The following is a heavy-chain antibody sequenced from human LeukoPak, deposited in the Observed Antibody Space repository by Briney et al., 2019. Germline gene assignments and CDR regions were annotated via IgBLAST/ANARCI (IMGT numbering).Heavy chain of an antibody. CDR3: AKGETNYYYYMDV. Sequence: GGSLRLPCAASGFTFSSYGMHWVRQAPGKGLEWVAFIRYDGSNKYYADSVKGRFTISRDNSKNTLYLQMNSLRAEDTAVYYCAKGETNYYYYMDVWGKGTTVTISS. J-gene: IGHJ6*03. CDR2: IRYDGSNK. D-gene: IGHD1-26*01. CDR1: GFTFSSYG. V-gene: IGHV3-30*02.